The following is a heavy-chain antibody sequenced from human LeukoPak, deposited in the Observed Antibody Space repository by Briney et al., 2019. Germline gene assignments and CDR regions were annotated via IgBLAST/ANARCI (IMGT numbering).Heavy chain of an antibody. Sequence: SETLSLTCTVSGGSISSGSYYWGWIRQPPGKGLEWIGSIYYSGSTYYNPSLKSRVTISVDTSKNQYSLKLSSVTAADTAVYYCARGYSGYDLWGDFDYWGQGTLVTVSS. J-gene: IGHJ4*02. V-gene: IGHV4-39*07. CDR2: IYYSGST. CDR3: ARGYSGYDLWGDFDY. CDR1: GGSISSGSYY. D-gene: IGHD5-12*01.